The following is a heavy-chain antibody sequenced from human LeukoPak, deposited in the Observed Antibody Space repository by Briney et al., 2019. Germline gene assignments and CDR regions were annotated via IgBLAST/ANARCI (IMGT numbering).Heavy chain of an antibody. Sequence: GGSLRLSCAASGFTFSSYGMHWVRQAPGKGLEWVGRIKSKTDGGTTDYAAPVKGRFTISRDDSKNALYLQMNSLKTEDTAVYYCTKYSGYEGLIDYWGQGTLVTVSS. CDR1: GFTFSSYG. D-gene: IGHD5-12*01. V-gene: IGHV3-15*01. J-gene: IGHJ4*02. CDR3: TKYSGYEGLIDY. CDR2: IKSKTDGGTT.